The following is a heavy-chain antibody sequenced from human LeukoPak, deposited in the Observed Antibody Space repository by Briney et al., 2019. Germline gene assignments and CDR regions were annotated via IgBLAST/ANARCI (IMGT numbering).Heavy chain of an antibody. CDR3: ARSYYGSNDY. D-gene: IGHD3-10*01. V-gene: IGHV3-7*01. Sequence: QPGGSLRLSCAASGFTFSDYYMNWIRQAPGKGLEWVADIKQDGSEKYYVDSVKGRFTISRDNAKNSLYLQMNSLRVEDTAVYYCARSYYGSNDYWGQGTLVTVSS. CDR1: GFTFSDYY. J-gene: IGHJ4*02. CDR2: IKQDGSEK.